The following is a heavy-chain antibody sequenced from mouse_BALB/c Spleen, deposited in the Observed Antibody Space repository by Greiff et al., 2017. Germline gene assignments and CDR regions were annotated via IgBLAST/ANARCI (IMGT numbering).Heavy chain of an antibody. J-gene: IGHJ3*01. D-gene: IGHD2-1*01. CDR1: GYTFTSYW. CDR2: IYPGDGDT. V-gene: IGHV1-87*01. CDR3: SCGNYARFAY. Sequence: QVHVKQSGAELARPGASVKLSCKASGYTFTSYWMQWVKQRPGQGLEWIGAIYPGDGDTRYTQKFKGKATLTADKSSSTAYMQLSSLASEDSAVYYCSCGNYARFAYWGQGTLVTVSA.